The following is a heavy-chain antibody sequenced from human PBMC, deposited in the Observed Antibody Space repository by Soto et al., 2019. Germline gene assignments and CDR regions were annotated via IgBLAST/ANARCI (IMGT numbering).Heavy chain of an antibody. CDR3: ARGVGWEPLDY. CDR2: ISAYNGNT. V-gene: IGHV1-18*01. CDR1: GYTFTSYG. J-gene: IGHJ4*02. Sequence: QVQLVQSGAEVKKPGASVKVSCKASGYTFTSYGISWVRQAPGQGLEWMGWISAYNGNTRYAQKPQGRVTMTTDTSTSTAYRELRSLRSDYTAVYYCARGVGWEPLDYWGKGTLFTVSS. D-gene: IGHD1-26*01.